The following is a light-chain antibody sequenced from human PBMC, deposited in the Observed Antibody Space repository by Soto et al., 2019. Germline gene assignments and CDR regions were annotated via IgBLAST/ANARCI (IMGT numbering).Light chain of an antibody. CDR2: AAS. J-gene: IGKJ1*01. Sequence: DIQLTQSPSFLSASVGDRVTITCRASQGISSYLAWYQQKPGKAPKLLIYAASTLQSGVPSRFSGSGSGTEFPLTISRLQPEDFATYYCQQLNSYPLFGQGTKVEIK. CDR1: QGISSY. V-gene: IGKV1-9*01. CDR3: QQLNSYPL.